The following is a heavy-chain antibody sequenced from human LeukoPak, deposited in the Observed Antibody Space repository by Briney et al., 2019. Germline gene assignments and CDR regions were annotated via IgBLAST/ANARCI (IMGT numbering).Heavy chain of an antibody. Sequence: ASVTVSCKASGYSFTSHDINWVRQAPGQGLEWMGWMKPNNGKTDYAQKFQSRVTMTSDTSISTAYMELSSLTSEDTAVYYCVRWADTPFDYWGQGTLVTVSS. J-gene: IGHJ4*02. CDR2: MKPNNGKT. V-gene: IGHV1-8*01. CDR3: VRWADTPFDY. CDR1: GYSFTSHD. D-gene: IGHD5-18*01.